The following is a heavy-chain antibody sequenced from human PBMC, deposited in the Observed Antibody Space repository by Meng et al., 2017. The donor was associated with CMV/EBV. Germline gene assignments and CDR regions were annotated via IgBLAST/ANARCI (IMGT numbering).Heavy chain of an antibody. Sequence: SVKVSCKASGGTFSSYAISWVRQAPGQGLEWMGGIIPILGIANYAQKFQGRVTITADKSTSTAYMELSSLSSEDTAVYYCGRRLTKIAGGGGWFDPWGQGTLVTVSS. CDR2: IIPILGIA. CDR3: GRRLTKIAGGGGWFDP. D-gene: IGHD3-22*01. V-gene: IGHV1-69*10. CDR1: GGTFSSYA. J-gene: IGHJ5*02.